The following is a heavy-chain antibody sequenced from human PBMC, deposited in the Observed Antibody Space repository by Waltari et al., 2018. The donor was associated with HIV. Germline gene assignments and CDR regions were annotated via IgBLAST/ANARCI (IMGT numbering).Heavy chain of an antibody. CDR1: GLTVSSNY. J-gene: IGHJ6*02. Sequence: EVQLVESGGGLIEPGGSLRLSCAASGLTVSSNYMGWVRQAPGKGLEWVSVIYSGGSRYYADSVKGRFTISRDNSKNTLSLHMNSLGPEDTAVYYCARDPRSSGYYGMDVWGQGTTVTVSS. D-gene: IGHD1-26*01. CDR2: IYSGGSR. CDR3: ARDPRSSGYYGMDV. V-gene: IGHV3-53*01.